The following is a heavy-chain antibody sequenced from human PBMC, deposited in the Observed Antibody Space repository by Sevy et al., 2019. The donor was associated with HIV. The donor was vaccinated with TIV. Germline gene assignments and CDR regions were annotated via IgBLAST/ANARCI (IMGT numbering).Heavy chain of an antibody. D-gene: IGHD3-16*01. CDR2: ISGAGSIT. J-gene: IGHJ4*02. V-gene: IGHV3-74*01. Sequence: GGSLRLSCAASGFTFRNYWMHWVRQGPGKGLVWVSRISGAGSITRYADSVKGRFTISRDNAKNTVYLQMNSLRVEDTAVYFCARDHTDANTPGDDFDYWGQGIVVTVSS. CDR1: GFTFRNYW. CDR3: ARDHTDANTPGDDFDY.